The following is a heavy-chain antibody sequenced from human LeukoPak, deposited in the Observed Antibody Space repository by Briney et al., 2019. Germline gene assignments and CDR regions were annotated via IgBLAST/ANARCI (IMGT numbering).Heavy chain of an antibody. Sequence: PGGSLRLSCAASEFTFTTSWMTWVRQAPGKGLEWLGNISPDASTKNYAASVRGRFTFSRDNAKNSLYLHMSSLRAEDTAIYYCARDRAFSTFDYWGRGTLVTVSS. D-gene: IGHD2-2*01. CDR3: ARDRAFSTFDY. CDR2: ISPDASTK. J-gene: IGHJ4*02. V-gene: IGHV3-7*01. CDR1: EFTFTTSW.